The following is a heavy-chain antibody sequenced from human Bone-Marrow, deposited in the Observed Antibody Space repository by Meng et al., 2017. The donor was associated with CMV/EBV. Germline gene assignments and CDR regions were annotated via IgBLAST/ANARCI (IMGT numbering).Heavy chain of an antibody. Sequence: GGSLRLSCAASGFTFDDYAMYWVRQGPGKGLEWVSSISWNSDSIDYADSVKGRFSISRDNAKNSLYLQMNSLRAEDTALYYCVKDKGSSWYWHYGMDVWGQGTTVTFSS. CDR1: GFTFDDYA. D-gene: IGHD6-13*01. J-gene: IGHJ6*02. CDR2: ISWNSDSI. V-gene: IGHV3-9*01. CDR3: VKDKGSSWYWHYGMDV.